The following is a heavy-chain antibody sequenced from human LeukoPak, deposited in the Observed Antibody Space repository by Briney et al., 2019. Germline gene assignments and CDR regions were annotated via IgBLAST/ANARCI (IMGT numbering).Heavy chain of an antibody. V-gene: IGHV3-21*01. J-gene: IGHJ3*02. CDR2: ISSSSSYI. CDR3: ARGDDYGDYEGAFDI. D-gene: IGHD4-17*01. CDR1: XXTXXSYX. Sequence: KPGGSXXXXXXXXXXTXXSYXMXWVRQAPGKGLEWVSSISSSSSYIYYADSVKGRFTISRDNAKNSLYLQMNSLRAEDTAVYYCARGDDYGDYEGAFDIWGQGTMVTVSS.